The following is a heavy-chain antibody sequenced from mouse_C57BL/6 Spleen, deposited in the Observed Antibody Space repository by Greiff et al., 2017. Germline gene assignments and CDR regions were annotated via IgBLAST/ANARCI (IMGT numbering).Heavy chain of an antibody. J-gene: IGHJ4*01. D-gene: IGHD1-1*01. CDR2: INPNNGGT. V-gene: IGHV1-22*01. CDR3: ARITTVVAPRYAMDY. CDR1: GYTFTDYN. Sequence: EVQLQQSGPELVKPGASVKMSCKASGYTFTDYNMHWVKQSHGKSLEWIGYINPNNGGTSYNQKFKGQATLTVNKSSSTAYMELRSLTSEDSAVYYCARITTVVAPRYAMDYWGQGTSVTVSS.